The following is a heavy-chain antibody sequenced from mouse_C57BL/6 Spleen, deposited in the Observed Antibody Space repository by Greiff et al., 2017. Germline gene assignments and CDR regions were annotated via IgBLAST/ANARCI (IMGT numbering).Heavy chain of an antibody. V-gene: IGHV5-4*03. J-gene: IGHJ3*01. Sequence: EVKLMESGGGLVKPGGSLKLSCAASGFTFSSYAMSWVRQPPEKRLEWVETISDGGSYNYYPDNVKGRFTISRDNAQNNLYLQMSHLKSADTAKYYCASEVQRFAYWGQGTLVTVSA. CDR3: ASEVQRFAY. CDR1: GFTFSSYA. CDR2: ISDGGSYN.